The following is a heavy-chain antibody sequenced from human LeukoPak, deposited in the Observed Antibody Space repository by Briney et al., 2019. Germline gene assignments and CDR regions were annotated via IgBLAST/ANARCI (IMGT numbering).Heavy chain of an antibody. D-gene: IGHD5-12*01. Sequence: SETLSLTCTVSGGSISSSSYFWAWIRQPPGKGLEWIASMYYSGSTFYSPPLKSRVTMSTDSSKDQFSLTLTSVTAADTAVYFCASVSRGAYRAYENSFDIWGQGTMVTVSS. CDR2: MYYSGST. V-gene: IGHV4-39*07. CDR3: ASVSRGAYRAYENSFDI. J-gene: IGHJ3*02. CDR1: GGSISSSSYF.